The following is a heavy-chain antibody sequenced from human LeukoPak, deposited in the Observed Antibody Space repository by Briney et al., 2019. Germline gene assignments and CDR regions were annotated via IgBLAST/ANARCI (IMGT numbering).Heavy chain of an antibody. V-gene: IGHV1-2*02. J-gene: IGHJ5*02. CDR2: INPNSGGT. D-gene: IGHD1-20*01. CDR3: ARDLNWNGNDP. Sequence: ASVKVSCKASGYTFTSYDINWVRQATGQGLEWMGWINPNSGGTNYAQKFQGRVTMTRDTSISTAYMELSRLRSDDTAVYYCARDLNWNGNDPWGQGTLVTVSS. CDR1: GYTFTSYD.